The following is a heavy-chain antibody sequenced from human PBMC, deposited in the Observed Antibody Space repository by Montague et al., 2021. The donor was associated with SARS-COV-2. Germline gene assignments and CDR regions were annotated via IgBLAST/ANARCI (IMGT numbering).Heavy chain of an antibody. J-gene: IGHJ4*02. V-gene: IGHV4-59*01. CDR2: IYYSGST. Sequence: SETLSLTCSVSGGSISTYYWSWIRQPPGKGLERIGYIYYSGSTNYNPSLKRRVTISIDTSKNQFSLELSSVTTADMAVYYCASPGGYCTGGSCYYVYWGQGTLVTVSS. CDR3: ASPGGYCTGGSCYYVY. CDR1: GGSISTYY. D-gene: IGHD2-15*01.